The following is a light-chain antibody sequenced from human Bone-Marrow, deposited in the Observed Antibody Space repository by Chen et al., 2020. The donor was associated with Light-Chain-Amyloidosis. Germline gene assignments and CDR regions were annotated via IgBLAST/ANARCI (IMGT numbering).Light chain of an antibody. V-gene: IGLV3-25*03. CDR1: DLPTKY. J-gene: IGLJ2*01. Sequence: SYELTQPHSVSVSPGQTARITCSGDDLPTKYAYWYQQNPGPAPVLVIHRDTERPSGISERFSGSSSATTATLTISGVQAEDEADYHCQSADSSGTYGVVFGGGTKLTVL. CDR3: QSADSSGTYGVV. CDR2: RDT.